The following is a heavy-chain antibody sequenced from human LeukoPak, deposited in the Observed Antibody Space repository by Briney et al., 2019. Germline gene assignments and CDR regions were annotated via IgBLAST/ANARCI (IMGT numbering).Heavy chain of an antibody. J-gene: IGHJ5*02. CDR3: ASVGYCSSTSCSPCNWFDP. CDR2: INPNSGGT. V-gene: IGHV1-2*02. Sequence: ASVKVSCKASGYTFTGYYMHWVRQAPGQGLEWMGWINPNSGGTNYAQKFQGRVTMTRDTSISTAYMELSRLRSDDTAVYYCASVGYCSSTSCSPCNWFDPWGQGTLVTVSS. D-gene: IGHD2-2*03. CDR1: GYTFTGYY.